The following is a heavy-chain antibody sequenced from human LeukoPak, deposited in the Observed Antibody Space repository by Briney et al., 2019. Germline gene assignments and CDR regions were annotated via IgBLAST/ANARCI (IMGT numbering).Heavy chain of an antibody. V-gene: IGHV4-31*03. CDR2: IYFSGST. D-gene: IGHD4-23*01. CDR1: GGSINSANYY. Sequence: SETLSLTCTVSGGSINSANYYWSWIRQPPGEGLEWIGYIYFSGSTYYNPSLKSRVTISVDTSKNQFSLKLNSVTAADTAVYYCARVSTVASVYFDYWGQGTLVTVSS. CDR3: ARVSTVASVYFDY. J-gene: IGHJ4*02.